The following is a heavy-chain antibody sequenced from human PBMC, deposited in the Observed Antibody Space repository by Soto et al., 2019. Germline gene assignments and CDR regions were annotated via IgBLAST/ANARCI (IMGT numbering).Heavy chain of an antibody. CDR1: GFTFSSYG. J-gene: IGHJ4*02. CDR3: AKEGSGYYDSSGYPLDY. V-gene: IGHV3-30*18. Sequence: QVQLVESGGGVVQPGRSLRLSCVASGFTFSSYGMHWVRQAPGKGLEWVAVISYDGSNKYYADSVKGRFTISRDNSKNTLYLQMNSLRAEDTAVYYCAKEGSGYYDSSGYPLDYWGQGTLVTVSS. CDR2: ISYDGSNK. D-gene: IGHD3-22*01.